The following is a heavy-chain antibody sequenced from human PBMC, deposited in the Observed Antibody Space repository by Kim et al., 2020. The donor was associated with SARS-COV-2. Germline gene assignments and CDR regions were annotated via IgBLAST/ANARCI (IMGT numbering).Heavy chain of an antibody. J-gene: IGHJ5*02. Sequence: SETLSLTCTVSGGSISSYYWSWIRQPPGKGLEWIGYIYYSGSTNYNPSLKSRVTISVDTSKNQFSLKLSSVTAADTAVYYCASAGSGGWINWFDPWGQGTLVTVSS. CDR2: IYYSGST. CDR3: ASAGSGGWINWFDP. V-gene: IGHV4-59*01. D-gene: IGHD6-19*01. CDR1: GGSISSYY.